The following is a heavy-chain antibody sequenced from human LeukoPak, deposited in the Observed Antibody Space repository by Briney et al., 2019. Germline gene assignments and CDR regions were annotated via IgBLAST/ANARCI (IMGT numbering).Heavy chain of an antibody. D-gene: IGHD4-11*01. CDR1: GGSISNYY. J-gene: IGHJ4*02. CDR3: ARRPTTVTYFDS. V-gene: IGHV4-59*08. Sequence: SETLSLTCTVSGGSISNYYWSWIRQPPGKGLEWTGYIYSSGTTNYNPSLASRVTISIDTSKNQFSLRLSSVTAADTAVYYCARRPTTVTYFDSWGQGTLVTVSS. CDR2: IYSSGTT.